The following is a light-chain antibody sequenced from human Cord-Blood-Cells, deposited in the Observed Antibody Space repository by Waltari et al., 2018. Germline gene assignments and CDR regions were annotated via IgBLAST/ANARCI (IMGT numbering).Light chain of an antibody. J-gene: IGKJ1*01. V-gene: IGKV3-20*01. Sequence: EIVLTQSPGTLSLSPGERATLSCRASQRVSSSYLAWYQQKPGQAPRLLICGASSRATGIPDRFSGSGSGTDFTLTISRREPEDFAVYYCQQYGSSPWTFGQGSKVEIK. CDR1: QRVSSSY. CDR2: GAS. CDR3: QQYGSSPWT.